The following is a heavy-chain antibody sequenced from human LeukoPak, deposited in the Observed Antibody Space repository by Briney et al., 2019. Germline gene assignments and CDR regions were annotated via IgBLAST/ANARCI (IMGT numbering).Heavy chain of an antibody. D-gene: IGHD3-3*01. CDR1: GFTFSSYA. V-gene: IGHV3-23*01. CDR2: ISGSGGST. Sequence: GGSLRLSCAASGFTFSSYAMSWVRQAPGKGLEWVPAISGSGGSTYYADSVKGRFTISRDNSKNTLYLQMNSLRAEDTAVYYCAKDATYYDFWSGYYPSYGMDVWGQGTTVTVSS. CDR3: AKDATYYDFWSGYYPSYGMDV. J-gene: IGHJ6*02.